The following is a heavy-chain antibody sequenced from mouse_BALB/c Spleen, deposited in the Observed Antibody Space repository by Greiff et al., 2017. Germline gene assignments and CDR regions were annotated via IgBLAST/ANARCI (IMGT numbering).Heavy chain of an antibody. V-gene: IGHV5-6-4*01. CDR3: TRTTTVVATDAMDY. CDR1: GFTFSSYT. D-gene: IGHD1-1*01. CDR2: ISSGGSYT. Sequence: EVQLQESGGGLVKPGGSLKLSCAASGFTFSSYTMSWVRQTPEKRLEWVATISSGGSYTYYPDSVKGRFTISRDNAKNTLYLQMSSLKSEDTAMYYCTRTTTVVATDAMDYWGQGTSVTVSS. J-gene: IGHJ4*01.